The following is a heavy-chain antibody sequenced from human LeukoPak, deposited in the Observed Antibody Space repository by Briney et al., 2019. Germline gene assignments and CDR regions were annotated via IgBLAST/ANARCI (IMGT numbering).Heavy chain of an antibody. J-gene: IGHJ6*03. D-gene: IGHD6-13*01. V-gene: IGHV3-74*01. Sequence: PGGSLRLSCAASGFTFSSYWMHWVRHAPGKGLVWVSRINTDGSSTSYADSVKGRFTISRDNAKNTLYLQMNSLRAEDTAVYYCARGLGYSSSWYEVLYYYYYYMDVWGKGTTVTVSS. CDR3: ARGLGYSSSWYEVLYYYYYYMDV. CDR1: GFTFSSYW. CDR2: INTDGSST.